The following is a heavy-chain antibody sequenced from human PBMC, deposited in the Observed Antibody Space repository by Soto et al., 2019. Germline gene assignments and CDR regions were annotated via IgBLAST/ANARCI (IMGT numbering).Heavy chain of an antibody. CDR3: AKDYYDSSGYLDY. V-gene: IGHV3-30*18. D-gene: IGHD3-22*01. CDR1: GFTFSSYG. Sequence: GSLRLSCAASGFTFSSYGMHWVRQAPGKGLEWVAVISYDGSNKYYADSVKGRFTISRDNSKNTLYLQMNSLRAEDTAVYYCAKDYYDSSGYLDYWGQGTLVTVPS. J-gene: IGHJ4*02. CDR2: ISYDGSNK.